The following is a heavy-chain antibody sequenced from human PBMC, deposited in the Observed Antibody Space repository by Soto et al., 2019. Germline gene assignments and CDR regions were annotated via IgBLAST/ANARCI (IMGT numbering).Heavy chain of an antibody. Sequence: QVQLVQSGAEVKKPGASVKVSCKASGYTFTGYYMHWVRQAPGQGLEWMGWINPNSGGTNYAQKFQGRGTMTRDTSISTAYMELSRLRSDDTAVYYCARATGDIVVVPAAPGDYWGQGTLVTVSS. CDR1: GYTFTGYY. J-gene: IGHJ4*02. CDR2: INPNSGGT. V-gene: IGHV1-2*02. CDR3: ARATGDIVVVPAAPGDY. D-gene: IGHD2-2*01.